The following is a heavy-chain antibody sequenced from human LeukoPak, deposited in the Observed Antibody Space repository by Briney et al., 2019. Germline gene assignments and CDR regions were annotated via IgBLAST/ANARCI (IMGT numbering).Heavy chain of an antibody. J-gene: IGHJ4*02. Sequence: SETLSLTCTVSGGSISSYYWSWIRQPAGKGLEWIGRIYTSGSTNYNPSLKSRVTMSVDTSKNQFSLKLSSVTAADTAVYYCARLGTTGSYGHSDYWGQGTLVTVSS. CDR3: ARLGTTGSYGHSDY. CDR1: GGSISSYY. CDR2: IYTSGST. V-gene: IGHV4-4*07. D-gene: IGHD3-10*01.